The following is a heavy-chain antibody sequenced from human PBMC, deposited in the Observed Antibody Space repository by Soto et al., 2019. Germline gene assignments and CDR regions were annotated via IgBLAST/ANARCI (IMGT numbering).Heavy chain of an antibody. CDR2: IIPLFNAT. J-gene: IGHJ4*02. D-gene: IGHD1-1*01. V-gene: IGHV1-69*01. Sequence: QVQLVQSGSEVKRPGSSVKVSCKTSGGIFKNFDIGWVRQSPGQGLEWMGEIIPLFNATNYAQKLRGRTTVTADESTRTAYMELTRLTYDDTAVYFCAINAERNAQKFDFWGQGTLVTVSS. CDR3: AINAERNAQKFDF. CDR1: GGIFKNFD.